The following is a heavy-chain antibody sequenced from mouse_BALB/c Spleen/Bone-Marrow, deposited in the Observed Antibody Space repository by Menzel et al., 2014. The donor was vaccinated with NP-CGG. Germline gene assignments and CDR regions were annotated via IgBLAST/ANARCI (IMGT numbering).Heavy chain of an antibody. D-gene: IGHD1-1*01. V-gene: IGHV5-6-5*01. Sequence: EVKLMESGGGLVKPGGSLKLSCAASGFTFGSCALSWVRRTPEKRLEWVASISSGGTTYYQDSVKGRFTISRDNARNILYPQMSCLGSEDTAIFYCAAITTVAYWGQGTILTVTS. CDR2: ISSGGTT. CDR1: GFTFGSCA. CDR3: AAITTVAY. J-gene: IGHJ2*01.